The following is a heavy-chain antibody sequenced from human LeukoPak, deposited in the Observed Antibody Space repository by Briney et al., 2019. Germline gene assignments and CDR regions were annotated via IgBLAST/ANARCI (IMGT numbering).Heavy chain of an antibody. CDR3: ARPNGWSYYMDV. CDR1: GFTFSSYS. D-gene: IGHD2-15*01. J-gene: IGHJ6*03. CDR2: ISSSSSYI. V-gene: IGHV3-21*01. Sequence: PGGSLRLSCAASGFTFSSYSMNWVRQAPGKGLEWVSSISSSSSYIYYADSVKGRFTISRDNAKNSLYLQMNSLRAEDTAVYYCARPNGWSYYMDVWGKGTTVTISS.